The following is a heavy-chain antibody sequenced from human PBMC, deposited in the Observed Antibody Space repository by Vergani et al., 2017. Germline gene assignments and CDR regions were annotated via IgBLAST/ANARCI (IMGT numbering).Heavy chain of an antibody. CDR1: GYSFTSYW. D-gene: IGHD4-17*01. V-gene: IGHV5-51*01. J-gene: IGHJ5*02. CDR3: ARTTTTVTTFNWFDP. CDR2: IYPGDSDT. Sequence: EVQLVQSGAEVKKPGESLKISCKGSGYSFTSYWIGWVRQMPGKGLEWMGIIYPGDSDTRYSPSFQGQVTISADKSLSTAYLQWSSLKASDTAMYYCARTTTTVTTFNWFDPWGQGTLVTVSS.